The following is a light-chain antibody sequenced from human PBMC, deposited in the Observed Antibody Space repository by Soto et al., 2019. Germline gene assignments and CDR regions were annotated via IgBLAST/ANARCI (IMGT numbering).Light chain of an antibody. CDR1: QSVSSN. V-gene: IGKV3-15*01. CDR2: GAS. J-gene: IGKJ1*01. CDR3: QQYNNGPPWT. Sequence: IVMTQSPATLSVSPGERATLSCRASQSVSSNLAWYQQKPGQAPRLLIYGASTRATGIPARFSGSGSGTEFTLTISSLQSEEVAVYYCQQYNNGPPWTFGQGTKVDIK.